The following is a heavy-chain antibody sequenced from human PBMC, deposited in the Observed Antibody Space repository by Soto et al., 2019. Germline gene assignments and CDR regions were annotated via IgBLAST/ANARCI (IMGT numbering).Heavy chain of an antibody. V-gene: IGHV1-69*06. J-gene: IGHJ3*02. CDR1: GGTLSDHG. Sequence: QVQLEQSGAEVKKPGSSVKISCKASGGTLSDHGVSWLRQAPGQGLEVLGGTIPVFNTANYAPKFQGRVTIAADKSATIAYREIGSLRSDDTAFSFWARGVYGSGNYYTGPSAFDIWGQGTLVIVSS. CDR2: TIPVFNTA. CDR3: ARGVYGSGNYYTGPSAFDI. D-gene: IGHD3-10*01.